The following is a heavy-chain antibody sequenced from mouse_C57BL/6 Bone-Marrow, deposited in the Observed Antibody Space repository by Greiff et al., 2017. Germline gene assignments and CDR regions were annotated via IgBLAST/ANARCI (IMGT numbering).Heavy chain of an antibody. V-gene: IGHV5-9*01. CDR2: ISGGGGNT. CDR1: GFTFSSYT. CDR3: ARREIYYDYDWFAY. J-gene: IGHJ3*01. Sequence: EVQGVESGGGLVKPGGSLKLSCAASGFTFSSYTMSWVRQTPEKRLEWVATISGGGGNTYYPDSVKGRFTISRDNAKNTLYLQMSSLRSEDTALYYCARREIYYDYDWFAYWGQGTLVTVSA. D-gene: IGHD2-4*01.